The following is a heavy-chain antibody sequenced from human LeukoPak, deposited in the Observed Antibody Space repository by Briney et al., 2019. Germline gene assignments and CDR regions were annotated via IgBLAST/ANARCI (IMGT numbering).Heavy chain of an antibody. V-gene: IGHV1-18*01. CDR1: GYTFTSYG. CDR2: ISAYNGNT. J-gene: IGHJ4*02. D-gene: IGHD4-17*01. Sequence: GASVKVSCKASGYTFTSYGISWVRQAPGQGLEWMGWISAYNGNTNYAQKFQGRVTMTRDTSISTAYMELSRLRSDDTAVYYCARADYGDYFVWGQGTLVTVSS. CDR3: ARADYGDYFV.